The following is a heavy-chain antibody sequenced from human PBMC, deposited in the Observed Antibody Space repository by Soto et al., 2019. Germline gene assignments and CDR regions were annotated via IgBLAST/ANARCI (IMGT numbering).Heavy chain of an antibody. CDR3: AREGCSGGSCYGNYYYGMDV. CDR1: GGSISSGDYY. V-gene: IGHV4-30-4*01. Sequence: SETLSLTCTVSGGSISSGDYYWSWIRQPPWKGLEWIGYIYYSGSTYYNPSLKSRVTISVDTSKNQFSLKLSSVTAADTAVYYCAREGCSGGSCYGNYYYGMDVWGQGXTVTVYS. D-gene: IGHD2-15*01. CDR2: IYYSGST. J-gene: IGHJ6*02.